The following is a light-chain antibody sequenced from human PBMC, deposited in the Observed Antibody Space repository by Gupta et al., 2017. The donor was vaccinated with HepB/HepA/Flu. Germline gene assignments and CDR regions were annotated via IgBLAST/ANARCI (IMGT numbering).Light chain of an antibody. CDR3: QQYHNNPRT. CDR2: WAS. J-gene: IGKJ1*01. V-gene: IGKV4-1*01. Sequence: DIVMPQSPDSLAVSLGERATINCKSSQSIIYTSSNKNSLAWYQQKPGQPPQLLIYWASTRETGVPDRFSGSGSGTDFTLTISSLQAEDVAVYYGQQYHNNPRTFGQGTKVEIK. CDR1: QSIIYTSSNKNS.